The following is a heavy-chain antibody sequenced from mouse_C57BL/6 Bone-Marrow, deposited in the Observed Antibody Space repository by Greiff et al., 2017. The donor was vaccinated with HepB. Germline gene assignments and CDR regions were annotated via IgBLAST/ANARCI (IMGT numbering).Heavy chain of an antibody. J-gene: IGHJ4*01. D-gene: IGHD2-5*01. CDR2: ISSGGSYT. Sequence: EVQLKESGGDLVKPGGSLKLSCAASGFTFSSYGVSWVRQTPDKRLEWVATISSGGSYTYYPDSVKGRFTISRDNAKNTLYLQMSSLKSEDTAMYYCARQGPYSNYSYYAMDYWGQGTSVTVSS. V-gene: IGHV5-6*01. CDR1: GFTFSSYG. CDR3: ARQGPYSNYSYYAMDY.